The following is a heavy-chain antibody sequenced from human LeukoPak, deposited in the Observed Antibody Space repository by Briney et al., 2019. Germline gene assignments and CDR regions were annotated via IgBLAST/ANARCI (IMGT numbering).Heavy chain of an antibody. CDR2: ISASGGTT. CDR1: GFTFNSYA. J-gene: IGHJ5*02. D-gene: IGHD2/OR15-2a*01. V-gene: IGHV3-23*01. CDR3: AKEPREYCSSSACPNWLDP. Sequence: GGSLRLSCAASGFTFNSYAMGWVRQAPGKGLEWVSAISASGGTTYYADSVRGRFTISRDNSENTLYLQMNSLRVEDTAVYYCAKEPREYCSSSACPNWLDPWGQGALVTVS.